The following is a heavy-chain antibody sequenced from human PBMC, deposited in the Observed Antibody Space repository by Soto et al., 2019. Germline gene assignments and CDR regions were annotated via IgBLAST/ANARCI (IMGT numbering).Heavy chain of an antibody. J-gene: IGHJ6*02. CDR3: ARARRGAPYYYTMDL. D-gene: IGHD3-10*01. CDR1: GFTFSSYA. V-gene: IGHV3-23*01. CDR2: ISGSGGIT. Sequence: ELQLLESGGGLVQPGGSLRLSCIASGFTFSSYAMTWVRQAPGKGLEWVSDISGSGGITYYADSVKGRFTISRDNSKNTLNLQMNSLRADDTAVYYCARARRGAPYYYTMDLWGQGTTVTASS.